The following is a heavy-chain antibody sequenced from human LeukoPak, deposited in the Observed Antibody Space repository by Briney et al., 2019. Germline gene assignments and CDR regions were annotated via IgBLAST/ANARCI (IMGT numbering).Heavy chain of an antibody. Sequence: SETLSLTCTVSGGSMSSYYWSWIRQPPGKGLEWIGYIYYSGSTNYNPSLKSRVTISVDTSKNQFSLKLSSVTAADTAVYYCARHSRETKYYDILTGYRPEYWFDPWGQGTLVTVSS. V-gene: IGHV4-59*08. CDR2: IYYSGST. J-gene: IGHJ5*02. CDR3: ARHSRETKYYDILTGYRPEYWFDP. D-gene: IGHD3-9*01. CDR1: GGSMSSYY.